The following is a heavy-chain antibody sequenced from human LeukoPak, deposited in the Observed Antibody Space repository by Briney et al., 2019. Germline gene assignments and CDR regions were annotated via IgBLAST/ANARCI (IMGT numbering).Heavy chain of an antibody. V-gene: IGHV3-30*04. CDR3: ARDTYAPRYFDWSQGHYYYYYGMDV. D-gene: IGHD3-9*01. CDR2: ISYDGSNK. CDR1: GFTFSSYA. J-gene: IGHJ6*02. Sequence: GRSLRLSCAASGFTFSSYAMHWVRQAPGKGLEWVAVISYDGSNKYYADSVKGRFTISRDNSKNTLYLQMNSLRAEDTAVYYCARDTYAPRYFDWSQGHYYYYYGMDVWGQGTTVTVSS.